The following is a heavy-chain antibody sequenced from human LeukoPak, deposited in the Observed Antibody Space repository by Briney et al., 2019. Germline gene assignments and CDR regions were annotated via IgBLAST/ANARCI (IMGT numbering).Heavy chain of an antibody. V-gene: IGHV1-2*02. CDR3: ARADGYSSGWYRSVYGY. CDR2: INPNSGGT. D-gene: IGHD6-19*01. J-gene: IGHJ4*02. Sequence: GASVKVSCKASGYTFTGYYMHWVRQAPGQGLEWMGWINPNSGGTNYAQKFQGRVTMTRDTSISTAYMELSRLRSDDTAVYYCARADGYSSGWYRSVYGYWGQGTLVTVSS. CDR1: GYTFTGYY.